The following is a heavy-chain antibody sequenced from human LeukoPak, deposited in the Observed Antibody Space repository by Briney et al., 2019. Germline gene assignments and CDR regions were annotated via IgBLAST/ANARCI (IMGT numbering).Heavy chain of an antibody. V-gene: IGHV3-9*01. Sequence: PGRSLRLSCAASGFTFDDYAMHWVRQAPGKGLEWVSGISWNSGSIGYADSVKGRFTISRDNAKNSLYLQMNSLRAEDTALYYCAKDIRGFAAMVNYYGMDVWGQGTTVTVSS. J-gene: IGHJ6*02. CDR2: ISWNSGSI. CDR3: AKDIRGFAAMVNYYGMDV. CDR1: GFTFDDYA. D-gene: IGHD5-18*01.